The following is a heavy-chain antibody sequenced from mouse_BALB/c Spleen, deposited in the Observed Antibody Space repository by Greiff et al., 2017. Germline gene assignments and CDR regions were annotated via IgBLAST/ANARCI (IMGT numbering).Heavy chain of an antibody. CDR1: GFTFSDYY. J-gene: IGHJ4*01. V-gene: IGHV5-4*02. D-gene: IGHD2-3*01. CDR2: ISDGGSYT. CDR3: ARDRDGYYRTRYAMDY. Sequence: EVHLVESGGGLVKPGGSLKLSCAASGFTFSDYYMYWVRQTPEKRLEWVATISDGGSYTYYPDSVKGRFTISRDNAKNNLYLQMSSLKSEDTAMYYCARDRDGYYRTRYAMDYWGQGTSVTVSS.